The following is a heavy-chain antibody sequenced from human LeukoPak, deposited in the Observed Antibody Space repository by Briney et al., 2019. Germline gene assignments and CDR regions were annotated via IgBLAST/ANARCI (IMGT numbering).Heavy chain of an antibody. V-gene: IGHV1-2*06. CDR1: GYTFTGYF. CDR3: ARGYYYDSSAPIGDY. Sequence: ASVTVSCTASGYTFTGYFMHWVRQAPGRGLEWMGRINGDSGATNYAQKFQGRVTMTRDTSISTAYMELSRLRSDDTAVYYCARGYYYDSSAPIGDYWGQGTLVTVSS. J-gene: IGHJ4*02. D-gene: IGHD3-22*01. CDR2: INGDSGAT.